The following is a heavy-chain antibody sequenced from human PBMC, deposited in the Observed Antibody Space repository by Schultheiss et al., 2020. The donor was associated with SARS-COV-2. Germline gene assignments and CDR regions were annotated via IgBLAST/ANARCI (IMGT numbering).Heavy chain of an antibody. D-gene: IGHD1-26*01. CDR2: INHSGST. CDR1: GGSISSSSYY. V-gene: IGHV4-39*07. J-gene: IGHJ4*02. CDR3: AREVIIGSGSYYGFDY. Sequence: SETLSLTCTVSGGSISSSSYYWGWIRQPPGKGLEWIGEINHSGSTNYNPSLKSRVTISVDTSKNQFSLKLSSVTAADTAVYYCAREVIIGSGSYYGFDYWGQGTLVTVSS.